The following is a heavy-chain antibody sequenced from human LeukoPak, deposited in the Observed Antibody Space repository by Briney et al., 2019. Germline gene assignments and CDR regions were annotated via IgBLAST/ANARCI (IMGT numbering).Heavy chain of an antibody. CDR3: AVSRYRSGWDLLAFCH. J-gene: IGHJ4*02. CDR1: GGSISSYY. CDR2: IYYSGST. V-gene: IGHV4-59*01. Sequence: SETLSLTCTVSGGSISSYYWSWIRQPPGKGLEWIGYIYYSGSTNYNPSLKSRVTISVDTSKNQFSLKLSSVTAADTAVYYCAVSRYRSGWDLLAFCHWGQGNLVTVSS. D-gene: IGHD6-19*01.